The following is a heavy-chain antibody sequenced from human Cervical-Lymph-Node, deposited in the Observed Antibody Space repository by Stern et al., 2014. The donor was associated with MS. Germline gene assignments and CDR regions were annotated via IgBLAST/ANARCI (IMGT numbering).Heavy chain of an antibody. D-gene: IGHD1-14*01. J-gene: IGHJ4*02. CDR2: IYYTGST. V-gene: IGHV4-59*01. CDR1: GDSLSSYY. CDR3: ARVLVGTTSFDL. Sequence: QVQLQESGPGLVKPSETLSLTCAVSGDSLSSYYWSWIRQSPGRGLEWIGNIYYTGSTKYNPSLKSRVTISVDTTNNQFSLKLTDVTAADTAVYYCARVLVGTTSFDLWGKGAQVTVSS.